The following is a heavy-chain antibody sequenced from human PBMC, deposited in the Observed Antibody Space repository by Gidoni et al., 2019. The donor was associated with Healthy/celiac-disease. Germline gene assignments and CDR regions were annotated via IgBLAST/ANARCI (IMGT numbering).Heavy chain of an antibody. Sequence: EVQLVESGGGLVKPGGSLRLSCAASGFTFSSYSMNWVRQAPGKGLEWVSSISSSSSYIYYADSVKGRFTISRDNAKNSLYLQMNSLRAEYTAVYYCARGGLVGATTFDYWGQGTLVTVSS. CDR3: ARGGLVGATTFDY. CDR1: GFTFSSYS. CDR2: ISSSSSYI. J-gene: IGHJ4*02. V-gene: IGHV3-21*01. D-gene: IGHD1-26*01.